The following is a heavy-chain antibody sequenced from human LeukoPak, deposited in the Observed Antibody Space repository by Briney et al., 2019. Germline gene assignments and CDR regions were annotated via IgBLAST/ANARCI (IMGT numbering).Heavy chain of an antibody. CDR3: ASQYCSSTSCASFDY. V-gene: IGHV3-30*03. D-gene: IGHD2-2*01. Sequence: QTGGSLTLSCAASGFTFSSYGMHWVRQAPGKGLEWVAVISYDGSNKYYADSVKGRFTISRDNSKNKLYLQMNSLRAEDTAVYYCASQYCSSTSCASFDYWGQGTLVTVSS. CDR1: GFTFSSYG. CDR2: ISYDGSNK. J-gene: IGHJ4*02.